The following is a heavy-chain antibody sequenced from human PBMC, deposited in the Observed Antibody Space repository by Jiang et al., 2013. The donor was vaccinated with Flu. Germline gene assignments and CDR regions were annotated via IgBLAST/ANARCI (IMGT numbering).Heavy chain of an antibody. CDR2: INTNTGNP. J-gene: IGHJ6*02. Sequence: QSGSELKKPGASVKVACKASGYIFTRYAMNWLRQAPGQGLEWMGWINTNTGNPTYAQGFTGRFVFSLDTPVSTAYLQISSLKAEDTAIYYCARVGRQLAESYYYYGMDVWGQGTTVIVSS. CDR1: GYIFTRYA. V-gene: IGHV7-4-1*02. D-gene: IGHD6-6*01. CDR3: ARVGRQLAESYYYYGMDV.